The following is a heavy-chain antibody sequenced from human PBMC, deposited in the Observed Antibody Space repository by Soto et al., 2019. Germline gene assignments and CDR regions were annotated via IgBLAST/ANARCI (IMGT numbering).Heavy chain of an antibody. CDR1: GASISGFY. J-gene: IGHJ5*02. CDR3: VRDGTKTLRDCFDP. Sequence: SETLSLTCTVSGASISGFYWSWIRKSAGKGLEWIGRIYATGTTDYNPSLKSRVMMSVDTSKKQFSLKLRSVTAADTAVYYCVRDGTKTLRDCFDPWGQGISVTVSS. V-gene: IGHV4-4*07. CDR2: IYATGTT. D-gene: IGHD1-1*01.